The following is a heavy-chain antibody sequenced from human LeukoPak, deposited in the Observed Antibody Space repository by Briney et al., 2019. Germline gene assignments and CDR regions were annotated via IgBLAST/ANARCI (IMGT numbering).Heavy chain of an antibody. CDR2: ISGTGTIT. CDR3: AKDLGISGWHLDY. D-gene: IGHD6-19*01. Sequence: GGSLRLSCAASGFTFSSYAMGWVRQAPGKGLEWVSGISGTGTITSYADSVKGRFTISRDNSKDTLYLQINSLRGEDTAVYYCAKDLGISGWHLDYWGQGTLVTVSS. J-gene: IGHJ4*02. CDR1: GFTFSSYA. V-gene: IGHV3-23*01.